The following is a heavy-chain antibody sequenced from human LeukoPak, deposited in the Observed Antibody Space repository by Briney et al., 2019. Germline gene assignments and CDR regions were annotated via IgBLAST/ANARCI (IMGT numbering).Heavy chain of an antibody. V-gene: IGHV1-69*13. J-gene: IGHJ6*04. Sequence: ASVKVSCKASGYTFTSYGTSWVRQAPGQGLEWMGGIIPIFGTANYAQKFQGRVTITADESTSTAYMELSSLRSEDTAVYYCARGRSDIVVVPAARRNYYYYGMDVWGKGTTVTVSS. CDR1: GYTFTSYG. D-gene: IGHD2-2*01. CDR2: IIPIFGTA. CDR3: ARGRSDIVVVPAARRNYYYYGMDV.